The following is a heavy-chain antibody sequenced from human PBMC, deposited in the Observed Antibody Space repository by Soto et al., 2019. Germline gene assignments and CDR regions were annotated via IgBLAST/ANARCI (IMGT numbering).Heavy chain of an antibody. CDR1: GGSISSYY. CDR3: ARDQREKRWLQFYRPRAFDI. J-gene: IGHJ3*02. D-gene: IGHD5-12*01. Sequence: TSETLSLTCTVSGGSISSYYWSWIRQPPGKGLEWIGYIYYSGSTNCNPSLKSRVTISVDTSKNPFSLKLSSVTAADTAVYYCARDQREKRWLQFYRPRAFDIWGQGTMVTVSS. CDR2: IYYSGST. V-gene: IGHV4-59*01.